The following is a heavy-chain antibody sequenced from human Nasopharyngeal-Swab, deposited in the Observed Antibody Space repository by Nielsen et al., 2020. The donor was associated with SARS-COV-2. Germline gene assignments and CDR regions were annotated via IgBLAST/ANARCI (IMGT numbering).Heavy chain of an antibody. CDR1: GYTLTELS. Sequence: ASVKVSCKVSGYTLTELSMHWVRQAPGKGLEWMGGFDPEDGETIYAQKFQGRVTMTEDTSTDTAYMELSSLRSDDTAVYYCATDLQNTGDWFDPWGQGTLVTVSS. CDR3: ATDLQNTGDWFDP. V-gene: IGHV1-24*01. D-gene: IGHD2/OR15-2a*01. J-gene: IGHJ5*02. CDR2: FDPEDGET.